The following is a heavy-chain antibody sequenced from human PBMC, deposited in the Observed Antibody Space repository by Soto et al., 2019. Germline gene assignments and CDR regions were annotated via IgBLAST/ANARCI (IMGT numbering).Heavy chain of an antibody. D-gene: IGHD2-2*01. Sequence: GESLKISCKGSGYSFTSYWISWVRQMPGKGLEWMGRIDPSDSYTYYSPSFQGHVTISADKSISTAYLQWSSLKASDTAMYYCASLGGYCSSTSCHLGYYYYGMDVWGQGTTVTVSS. V-gene: IGHV5-10-1*01. J-gene: IGHJ6*02. CDR2: IDPSDSYT. CDR1: GYSFTSYW. CDR3: ASLGGYCSSTSCHLGYYYYGMDV.